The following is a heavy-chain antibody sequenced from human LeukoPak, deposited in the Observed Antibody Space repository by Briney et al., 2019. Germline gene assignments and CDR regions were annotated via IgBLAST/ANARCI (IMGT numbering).Heavy chain of an antibody. CDR3: AKARSGSYTVDAFDI. V-gene: IGHV3-23*01. CDR1: GFTFSSYS. J-gene: IGHJ3*02. CDR2: ISGTGGTT. Sequence: QPGGSLRLSCAASGFTFSSYSMNWVRQAPGKGLEWVSTISGTGGTTYFAASVKGRFPISRDNSKNTLYLQMNSLRVEDTAIYYCAKARSGSYTVDAFDIWGQGTMVTVSS. D-gene: IGHD1-26*01.